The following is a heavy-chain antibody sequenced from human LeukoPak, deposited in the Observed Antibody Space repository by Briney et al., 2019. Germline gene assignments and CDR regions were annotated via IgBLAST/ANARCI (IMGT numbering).Heavy chain of an antibody. J-gene: IGHJ4*02. D-gene: IGHD6-6*01. CDR2: INPSDGST. CDR1: GYTFTNYY. V-gene: IGHV1-46*01. Sequence: GASVKVSCKASGYTFTNYYMHWVRQAPGQGLEWMGIINPSDGSTSYAQKFQGRVTMTRDTSTSTVYMDLNSLRSDDTAVYYCAGGEGSTSLPSAYWGQGTLVTVSS. CDR3: AGGEGSTSLPSAY.